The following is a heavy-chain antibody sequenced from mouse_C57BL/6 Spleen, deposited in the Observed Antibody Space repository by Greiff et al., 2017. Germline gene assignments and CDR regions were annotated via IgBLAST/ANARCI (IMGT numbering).Heavy chain of an antibody. J-gene: IGHJ1*03. V-gene: IGHV1-82*01. CDR1: GYAFSSSW. CDR3: AGEVYDGYYHWYFDV. D-gene: IGHD2-3*01. CDR2: IYPGDGDT. Sequence: VQLQQSGPELVKPGASVKISCKASGYAFSSSWMNWVKQRPGKGLEWIGRIYPGDGDTNYNGKFKGKATLTADKSSSTAYMQLSSLTSEDSAVYYGAGEVYDGYYHWYFDVWGTGTTVTVSS.